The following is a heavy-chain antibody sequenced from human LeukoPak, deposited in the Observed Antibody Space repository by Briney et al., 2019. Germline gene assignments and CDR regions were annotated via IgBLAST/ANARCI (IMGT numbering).Heavy chain of an antibody. D-gene: IGHD2-2*02. CDR3: ARVARLGPVPAAIHPYFDY. J-gene: IGHJ4*02. Sequence: GGPLRLSCAASGSTFSDYYMSWIRQARGKGLEWVSYISSSGSTIYYADSVKGRFTISRDNAKNSLYLQMNSLRAEDTAVYYCARVARLGPVPAAIHPYFDYWGQGTLVTVSS. CDR1: GSTFSDYY. V-gene: IGHV3-11*04. CDR2: ISSSGSTI.